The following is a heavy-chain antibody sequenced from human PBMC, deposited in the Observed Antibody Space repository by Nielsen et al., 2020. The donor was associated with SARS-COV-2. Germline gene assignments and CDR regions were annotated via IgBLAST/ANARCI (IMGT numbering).Heavy chain of an antibody. J-gene: IGHJ6*03. Sequence: GSLRLSCTVSGGSISSYYWSWIRQPPGKGLEWIGYIYYSGSTNYNPSLKSRVTISVDTSKNQFSLKLSSVTAADTAVYYCAGYIVVVPAAIPDLYHMDVWGKGTTVTVSS. CDR2: IYYSGST. CDR1: GGSISSYY. CDR3: AGYIVVVPAAIPDLYHMDV. V-gene: IGHV4-59*01. D-gene: IGHD2-2*02.